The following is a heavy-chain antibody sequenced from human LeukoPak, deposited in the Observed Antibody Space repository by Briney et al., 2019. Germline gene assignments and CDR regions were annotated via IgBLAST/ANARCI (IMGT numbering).Heavy chain of an antibody. CDR3: TRDWAVGYDSSGPWFDP. J-gene: IGHJ5*02. Sequence: SLRLSCTASGFTFGDYAMSWFRQAPGKGLEWVGFIRSKAYGGTTEYAASVKGRFTISRDDSKSIAYLQMNSLKTEDTAVYYCTRDWAVGYDSSGPWFDPWGQGTLVTVSS. D-gene: IGHD3-22*01. V-gene: IGHV3-49*03. CDR2: IRSKAYGGTT. CDR1: GFTFGDYA.